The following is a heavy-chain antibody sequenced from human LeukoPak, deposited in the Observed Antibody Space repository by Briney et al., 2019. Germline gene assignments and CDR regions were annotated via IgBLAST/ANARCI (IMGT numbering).Heavy chain of an antibody. CDR1: GFPFSVYE. CDR3: ALLAVASDFDY. Sequence: GGSLRLSCAVSGFPFSVYEMNWVRQAPGKGLEWVSNIGSSGTTIYYADSVRGRFSISGDNAKSSLYLQMNSLRVEDTAVYYCALLAVASDFDYWGQGARVTFSS. J-gene: IGHJ4*02. V-gene: IGHV3-48*03. D-gene: IGHD6-19*01. CDR2: IGSSGTTI.